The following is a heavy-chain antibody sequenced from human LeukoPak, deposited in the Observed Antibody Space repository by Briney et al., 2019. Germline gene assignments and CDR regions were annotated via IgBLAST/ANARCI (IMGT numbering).Heavy chain of an antibody. CDR3: ASFLGYCSSVRCYGAFDI. Sequence: TGGSLRLSCAASGFTFDDYGMSWVRQAPGKGLEWVSGINWNDGSTGYADSVKGRFTISRDNAKNSLYLQMNSLSAEDTALYYCASFLGYCSSVRCYGAFDIWGQGTMVTVSS. V-gene: IGHV3-20*04. CDR2: INWNDGST. J-gene: IGHJ3*02. D-gene: IGHD2-2*01. CDR1: GFTFDDYG.